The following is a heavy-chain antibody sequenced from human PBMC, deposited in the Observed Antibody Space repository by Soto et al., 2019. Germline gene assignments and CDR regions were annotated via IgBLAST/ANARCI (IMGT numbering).Heavy chain of an antibody. Sequence: QLQLQESGPGLVKPSETLSLTCTVSGGSISSSSYYWGWIRQPPGKGLEWSGSIYYSGSTYFNPSLNSRVTISVDTSKNQFSRNRSSVTAAATAVYYCARHAVHSSGCTAYGGQGTLVTVSS. J-gene: IGHJ4*02. D-gene: IGHD6-19*01. CDR2: IYYSGST. V-gene: IGHV4-39*01. CDR3: ARHAVHSSGCTAY. CDR1: GGSISSSSYY.